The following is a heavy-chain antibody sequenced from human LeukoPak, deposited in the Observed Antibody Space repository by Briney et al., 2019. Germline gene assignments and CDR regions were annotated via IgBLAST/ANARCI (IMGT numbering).Heavy chain of an antibody. Sequence: GGSLRLSCAASGFTFTNYGMHWVRQAPGRGLEWVAVIWFDGGSKDYGDSVKGRFTISRDNSNNMVYLQTNSLRAEDSALYYCVRASATPDPHYFDYWGLGALVTVSS. J-gene: IGHJ4*02. V-gene: IGHV3-33*03. CDR2: IWFDGGSK. CDR3: VRASATPDPHYFDY. CDR1: GFTFTNYG.